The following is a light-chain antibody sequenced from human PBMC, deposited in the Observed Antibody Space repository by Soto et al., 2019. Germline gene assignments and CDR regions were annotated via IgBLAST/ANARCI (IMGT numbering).Light chain of an antibody. CDR1: HNIGSW. Sequence: DIQMTQSPSTLSTSVGDRVTITCRASHNIGSWVSWYQQKPGKAPKLLIYKASNLDSGVPSRFSGSGSGTDFTLTISSLQPEDFATYYCQQSYSTPWTFGQGTKVDIK. CDR3: QQSYSTPWT. CDR2: KAS. V-gene: IGKV1-5*03. J-gene: IGKJ1*01.